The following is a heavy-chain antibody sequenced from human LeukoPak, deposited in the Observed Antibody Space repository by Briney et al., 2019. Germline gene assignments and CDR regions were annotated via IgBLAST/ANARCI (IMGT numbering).Heavy chain of an antibody. V-gene: IGHV1-2*04. CDR3: ARGYGSGSYYNGPLREYYFDY. Sequence: ASVKVSCKASGYTFTGYYMHWVRQAPGRGLEWMGWINPNSGGTNYAQKFQGWVTMTRDTSISTAYMELSRLRSDDTAVYYCARGYGSGSYYNGPLREYYFDYWGQGTLVTVSS. CDR2: INPNSGGT. CDR1: GYTFTGYY. D-gene: IGHD3-10*01. J-gene: IGHJ4*02.